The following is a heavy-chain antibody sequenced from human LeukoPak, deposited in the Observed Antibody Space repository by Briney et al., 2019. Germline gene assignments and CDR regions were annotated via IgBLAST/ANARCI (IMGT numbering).Heavy chain of an antibody. CDR3: ARGANWGSPDY. J-gene: IGHJ4*02. V-gene: IGHV4-34*01. CDR2: INHSGST. Sequence: SETLSLTCAVYGGSFSGYYWSWIRQPPGKGLEWIGEINHSGSTNYNPSLKSRVTISIDTSKNQFSLKLSSVTAADTAVYYCARGANWGSPDYWGQGTLVTVSS. D-gene: IGHD7-27*01. CDR1: GGSFSGYY.